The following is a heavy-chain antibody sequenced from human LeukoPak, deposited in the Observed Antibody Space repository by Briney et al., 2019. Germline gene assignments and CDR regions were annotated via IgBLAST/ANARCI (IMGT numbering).Heavy chain of an antibody. CDR3: AHPVAGTTISFAN. CDR2: IRYDGSSK. J-gene: IGHJ4*02. CDR1: GFAFSYYG. V-gene: IGHV3-30*02. Sequence: GGSLRLSCVASGFAFSYYGMHWVRQAPDKGLEWVSFIRYDGSSKYYTDSVKGRFTISRDNSKKMLYLEMNSLRPEDTTVYYCAHPVAGTTISFANWGQGTLVTVSS. D-gene: IGHD1-1*01.